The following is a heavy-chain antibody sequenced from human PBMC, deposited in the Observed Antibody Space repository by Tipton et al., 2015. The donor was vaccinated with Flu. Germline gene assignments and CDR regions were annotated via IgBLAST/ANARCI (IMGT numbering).Heavy chain of an antibody. J-gene: IGHJ6*02. D-gene: IGHD4-11*01. V-gene: IGHV4-59*01. Sequence: CTVSGGSISSYYWSWIRQPPGKGLEWIGYIYYSGSTNYNPSLKSRVTISVDTSKNQFSLKLNSVTAADTAVYYCASATTVTTSGMDVWGQGTTVTVSS. CDR1: GGSISSYY. CDR3: ASATTVTTSGMDV. CDR2: IYYSGST.